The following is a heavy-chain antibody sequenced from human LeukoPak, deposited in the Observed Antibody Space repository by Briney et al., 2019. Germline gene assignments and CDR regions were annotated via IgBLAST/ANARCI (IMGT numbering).Heavy chain of an antibody. D-gene: IGHD3-10*01. CDR1: GFTFSSYS. V-gene: IGHV3-21*01. Sequence: GGSLRLSCAASGFTFSSYSMNWVRQAPGKGLEWVSSISSSSSYIYYAESVKGRFTISRDNAKNSLYLQMNSLRGEDTAVYYCARDGFGGQGTMVTVSS. J-gene: IGHJ3*01. CDR3: ARDGF. CDR2: ISSSSSYI.